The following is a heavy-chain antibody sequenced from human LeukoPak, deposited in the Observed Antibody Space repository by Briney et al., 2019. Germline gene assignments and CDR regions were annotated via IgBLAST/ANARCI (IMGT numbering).Heavy chain of an antibody. CDR1: GGTFSSYA. Sequence: SVKVSCTASGGTFSSYAISWVRQAPGQGLEWMGGLIPIFATTNYAQKFQGRVTITADESTNTAYMELSSLTSADTAVYYCARDPLGGSGSYLYYWGQGTLVTVSS. J-gene: IGHJ4*02. D-gene: IGHD3-10*01. CDR3: ARDPLGGSGSYLYY. CDR2: LIPIFATT. V-gene: IGHV1-69*13.